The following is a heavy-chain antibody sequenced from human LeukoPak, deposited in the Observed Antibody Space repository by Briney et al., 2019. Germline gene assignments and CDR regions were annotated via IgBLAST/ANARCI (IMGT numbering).Heavy chain of an antibody. Sequence: SETLSLTCTVSSDSISAYYWGWIRQPAGRGLEWIGRIDTSGSTNYNPSPKSRVTMSVGTSKNQFSLKLRSVTAADTAVYYCAREPAFDYWGQGTLVTVSS. V-gene: IGHV4-4*07. J-gene: IGHJ4*02. CDR2: IDTSGST. D-gene: IGHD2-2*01. CDR3: AREPAFDY. CDR1: SDSISAYY.